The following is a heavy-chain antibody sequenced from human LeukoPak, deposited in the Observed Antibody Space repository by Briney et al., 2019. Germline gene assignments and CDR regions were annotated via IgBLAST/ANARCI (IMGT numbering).Heavy chain of an antibody. V-gene: IGHV1-8*01. CDR1: VYTFTIYD. J-gene: IGHJ3*02. D-gene: IGHD2-8*02. CDR2: MNPNSGNA. Sequence: ASVSVSFKASVYTFTIYDINWVRQATGRGLEWVGWMNPNSGNAGYAQQFQGRVTMTRNTSITTAFMELSGLRSDDTAVYYCARVREVWWNPHDGFDIWGQGTMVTVSS. CDR3: ARVREVWWNPHDGFDI.